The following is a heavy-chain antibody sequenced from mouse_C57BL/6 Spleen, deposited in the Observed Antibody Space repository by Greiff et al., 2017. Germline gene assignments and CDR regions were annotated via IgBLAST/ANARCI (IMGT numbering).Heavy chain of an antibody. D-gene: IGHD2-2*01. V-gene: IGHV5-9-1*02. J-gene: IGHJ3*01. CDR2: IRSGGDYI. CDR1: GFTFSSYA. CDR3: TRGVVTTRAFAY. Sequence: DVMLVESGEGLVKPGGSLKLSCAASGFTFSSYAMSWVRQTPEKRLEWVAYIRSGGDYIYYADTVKGRFTISRDNARNTLYLQMSSLTSEDTAVYYCTRGVVTTRAFAYWGQGTLVTVSA.